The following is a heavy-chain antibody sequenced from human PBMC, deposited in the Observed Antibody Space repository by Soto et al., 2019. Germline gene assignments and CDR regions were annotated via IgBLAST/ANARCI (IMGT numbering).Heavy chain of an antibody. J-gene: IGHJ3*01. Sequence: QVQLVQSGAEVKKPGSSVKVSCKASGGTFSSYAISWVRQAPGQGLEWMGGIIPIFGTANYAQKFQGRVTITADESTSTAYMERSSLRSEDTAVYYCARPDWRDGYNLGSSWGQGTMVTVSS. CDR1: GGTFSSYA. CDR2: IIPIFGTA. CDR3: ARPDWRDGYNLGSS. V-gene: IGHV1-69*12. D-gene: IGHD5-12*01.